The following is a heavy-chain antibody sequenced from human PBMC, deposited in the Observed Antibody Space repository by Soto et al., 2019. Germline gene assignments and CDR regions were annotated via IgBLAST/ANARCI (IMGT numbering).Heavy chain of an antibody. CDR1: GLTSSTYA. CDR3: AKRLTTVNTVFDC. J-gene: IGHJ4*02. V-gene: IGHV3-23*01. Sequence: GGSLRLSGAASGLTSSTYAISWVRQAPGKGLEWVSGISGSGVNTYYADSVKGRFTISRDNSKNMLYLQMNSLRAEDTAVYYCAKRLTTVNTVFDCCGQGTLFTLCS. CDR2: ISGSGVNT. D-gene: IGHD4-17*01.